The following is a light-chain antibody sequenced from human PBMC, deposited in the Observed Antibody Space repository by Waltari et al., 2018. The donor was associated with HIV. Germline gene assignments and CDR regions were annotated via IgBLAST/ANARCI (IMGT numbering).Light chain of an antibody. CDR2: DVS. CDR3: SSYTSSSTRV. V-gene: IGLV2-14*01. J-gene: IGLJ1*01. CDR1: SSDVGDYNY. Sequence: QSALTQPASVSGSPGQSITISCTGTSSDVGDYNYVSWYQQHPGKAPKLIIYDVSNRPSGVSNRFSGSKSGNTASLTISGLQTEDEADYYYSSYTSSSTRVFGTGTKVTVL.